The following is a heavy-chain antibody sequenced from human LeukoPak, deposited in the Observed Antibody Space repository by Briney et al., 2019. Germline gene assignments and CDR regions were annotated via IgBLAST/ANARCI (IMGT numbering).Heavy chain of an antibody. CDR3: AKTGLGDSSSWYWEYFDY. V-gene: IGHV3-30*18. Sequence: GGSLRLSCAASGFTFSSYGMHWVRQAPGKGLEWVAVISYDGSNKYYADSVTGRFTISRDNSKNTLYLQMNSLRAEDTAVYYCAKTGLGDSSSWYWEYFDYWGQGTLVTVSS. CDR1: GFTFSSYG. D-gene: IGHD6-13*01. CDR2: ISYDGSNK. J-gene: IGHJ4*02.